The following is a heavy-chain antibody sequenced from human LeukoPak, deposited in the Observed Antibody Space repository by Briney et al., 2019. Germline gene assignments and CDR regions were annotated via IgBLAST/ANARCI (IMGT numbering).Heavy chain of an antibody. CDR3: AKDRDIRFLEWLPCFDY. V-gene: IGHV3-23*01. J-gene: IGHJ4*02. CDR2: ISGSGGST. CDR1: GFTFSSYA. D-gene: IGHD3-3*01. Sequence: GGSLRLSCAASGFTFSSYAMSWVRQAPGKGLEWVSAISGSGGSTYFADSVKGRFTISRDNSKNTLYLQMNSLRAEDTAVYYCAKDRDIRFLEWLPCFDYWGQGTLVTVSS.